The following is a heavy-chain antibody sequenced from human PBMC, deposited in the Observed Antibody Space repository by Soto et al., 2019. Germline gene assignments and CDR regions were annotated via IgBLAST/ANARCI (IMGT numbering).Heavy chain of an antibody. CDR2: IIPILGIG. CDR3: ARYHCSGVRCCYYYFDH. J-gene: IGHJ4*02. V-gene: IGHV1-69*02. D-gene: IGHD2-15*01. Sequence: QVQLVQSGAEVKKPGSSVKVSCKASGGTFSSYTISWVRQAPGQGLEWMGRIIPILGIGNYAQKFQGSFTLTADNSTRIHHLELRSQRSEVTAVYYCARYHCSGVRCCYYYFDHWGQGTLVTASS. CDR1: GGTFSSYT.